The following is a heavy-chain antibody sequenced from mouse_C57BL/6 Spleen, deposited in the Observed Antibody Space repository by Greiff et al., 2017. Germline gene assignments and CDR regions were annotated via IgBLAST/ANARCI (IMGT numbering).Heavy chain of an antibody. J-gene: IGHJ2*01. CDR2: IYPGDGDT. CDR1: GYAFSSYW. CDR3: ARGSVGPYFDY. V-gene: IGHV1-80*01. D-gene: IGHD4-1*01. Sequence: VQLQQSGAELVKPGASVKISCKASGYAFSSYWMNWVKQRPGKGLEWIGQIYPGDGDTNYNGKFKGKATLTADKSSSTAYMQLSSLTSEDSAVYFCARGSVGPYFDYWGQGTTLTVSS.